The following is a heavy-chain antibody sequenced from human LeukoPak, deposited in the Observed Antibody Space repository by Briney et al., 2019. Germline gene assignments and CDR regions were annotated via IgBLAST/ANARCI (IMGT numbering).Heavy chain of an antibody. Sequence: SETLSLTCTVSGGSISSYYWSWIRQPPGKGLEWIGYIYYSGSTNYNPSLKSRVTISVDTSKNQFSLKLSSVTAADTAVYYCARATNMNWFDPWGQGTLVTVSS. V-gene: IGHV4-59*01. CDR3: ARATNMNWFDP. J-gene: IGHJ5*02. D-gene: IGHD2/OR15-2a*01. CDR2: IYYSGST. CDR1: GGSISSYY.